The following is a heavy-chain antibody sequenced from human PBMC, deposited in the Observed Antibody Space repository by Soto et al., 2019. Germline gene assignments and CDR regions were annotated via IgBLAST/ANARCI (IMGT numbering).Heavy chain of an antibody. J-gene: IGHJ4*02. V-gene: IGHV4-59*08. D-gene: IGHD2-2*02. CDR1: GDSISSYF. CDR3: ARQPCNSSSCYTDY. CDR2: IYYIGST. Sequence: PSETLSLTCTVSGDSISSYFWSWMRQPPGKGLEWIGYIYYIGSTNYKPSLKSRITKSVDMSKNQFSLKLSSVTAADTAVYYCARQPCNSSSCYTDYWGQGTLVTVSS.